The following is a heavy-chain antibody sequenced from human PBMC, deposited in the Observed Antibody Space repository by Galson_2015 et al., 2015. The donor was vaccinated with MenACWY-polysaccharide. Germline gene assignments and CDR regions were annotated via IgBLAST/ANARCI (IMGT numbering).Heavy chain of an antibody. V-gene: IGHV6-1*01. Sequence: CAISGDSVSGNNAAWNWIRQSPSRGLEWLGRTYYRSKWYKYYAASVKSRITINVDTSKNQFSLQLTSVTPEDTAMYYCASQGIAVAGVIDYWGQGSLVTVSS. CDR2: TYYRSKWYK. CDR3: ASQGIAVAGVIDY. J-gene: IGHJ4*02. CDR1: GDSVSGNNAA. D-gene: IGHD6-19*01.